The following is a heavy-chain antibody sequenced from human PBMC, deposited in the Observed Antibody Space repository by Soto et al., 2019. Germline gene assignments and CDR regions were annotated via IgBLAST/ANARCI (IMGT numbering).Heavy chain of an antibody. V-gene: IGHV1-3*01. CDR2: INAGNGNT. CDR1: GYTFTSYA. D-gene: IGHD3-3*01. Sequence: ASVKVSCKASGYTFTSYAMHWVRQAPGQRLEWMGWINAGNGNTKYSQKFQGRVTITRDTSASTAYMELSSLRSEDTAVYYCANYFWSGNNWFDPWGQGTLVTVSS. CDR3: ANYFWSGNNWFDP. J-gene: IGHJ5*02.